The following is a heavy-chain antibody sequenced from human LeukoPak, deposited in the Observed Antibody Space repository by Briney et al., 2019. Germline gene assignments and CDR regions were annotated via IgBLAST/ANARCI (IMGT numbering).Heavy chain of an antibody. D-gene: IGHD1-26*01. CDR3: TTLVGATRGFDY. J-gene: IGHJ4*02. Sequence: GGSLRLSCAASGFTFSNAWMSWVRQAPGKGLEWVGRIKSKTVGGTTDYAAPVKGRFTISRDDSKNTLYLQMNSLKTEDTAVYYCTTLVGATRGFDYWGQGTLVTVSS. V-gene: IGHV3-15*01. CDR2: IKSKTVGGTT. CDR1: GFTFSNAW.